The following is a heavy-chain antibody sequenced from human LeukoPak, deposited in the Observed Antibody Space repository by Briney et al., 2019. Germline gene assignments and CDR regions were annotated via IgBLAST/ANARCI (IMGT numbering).Heavy chain of an antibody. CDR3: ARDVTWLVRETQNYYYMDV. CDR2: IKHDESEK. CDR1: GFSFNAYS. D-gene: IGHD6-19*01. V-gene: IGHV3-7*01. J-gene: IGHJ6*03. Sequence: PGASLRLSCAASGFSFNAYSMNWVRQAPGKGLEWVANIKHDESEKQYVDSAKGRFTISRDNAKNSLFLVMNSLRGEDTAVYYCARDVTWLVRETQNYYYMDVWGKGTTVTVSS.